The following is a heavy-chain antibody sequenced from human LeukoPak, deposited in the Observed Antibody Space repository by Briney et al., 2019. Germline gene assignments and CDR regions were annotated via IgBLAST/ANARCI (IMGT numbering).Heavy chain of an antibody. CDR2: VSAYNGNT. D-gene: IGHD5-12*01. V-gene: IGHV1-18*01. CDR1: GYTFTSYG. CDR3: ARDQSGYGSFDY. J-gene: IGHJ4*02. Sequence: ASVKVSCKASGYTFTSYGFSWVRQAPGQGLEWMGWVSAYNGNTNYAQKLQGRVTMTTDTSTSTAYMELRSLRSDDTAVYYCARDQSGYGSFDYWGQGTLVTVSP.